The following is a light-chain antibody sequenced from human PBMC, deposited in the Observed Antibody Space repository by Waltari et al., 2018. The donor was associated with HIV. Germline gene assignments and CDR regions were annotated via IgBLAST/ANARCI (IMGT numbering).Light chain of an antibody. CDR1: HSFSSSY. V-gene: IGKV3-20*01. Sequence: EIVLTQSPGTLSLSPGERATLSCRASHSFSSSYLAWYQQKPGQAPRLLIYGASSRATGTPDRFSGSGSGTDFTLSISRLEPEDFAVYYCQHYDSSSFTFGPGTKVDIK. CDR3: QHYDSSSFT. J-gene: IGKJ3*01. CDR2: GAS.